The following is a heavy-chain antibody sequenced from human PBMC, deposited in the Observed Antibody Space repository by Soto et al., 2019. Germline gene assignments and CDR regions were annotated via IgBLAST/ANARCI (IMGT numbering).Heavy chain of an antibody. V-gene: IGHV2-5*02. CDR3: VHSRCGGDCLQSSPSHYYYGMDV. Sequence: QITLKESGPTLVKPTQTLTLTCTFSGFSLITSGVGVGWIRQPPGKALEGLALIYWDNDKRYSPSLQSRLTITKDTSKNQVVLTMSNMDPVDTATYYCVHSRCGGDCLQSSPSHYYYGMDVWGQGTTVTISS. CDR2: IYWDNDK. D-gene: IGHD2-21*02. CDR1: GFSLITSGVG. J-gene: IGHJ6*02.